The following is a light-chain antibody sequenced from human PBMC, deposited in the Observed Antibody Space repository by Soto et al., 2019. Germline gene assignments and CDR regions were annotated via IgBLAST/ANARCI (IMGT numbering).Light chain of an antibody. J-gene: IGKJ1*01. CDR3: QHYVTSLTT. Sequence: EIVLTQSPVTLSLSPWEIATLCCWSSQTVTSNYLALYQQKPGQAPRLLIFGASIRVTGIPDRFIGSGSGTDFTLTISRLEPEDFAVYYCQHYVTSLTTFGQGTKVDIK. CDR2: GAS. CDR1: QTVTSNY. V-gene: IGKV3-20*01.